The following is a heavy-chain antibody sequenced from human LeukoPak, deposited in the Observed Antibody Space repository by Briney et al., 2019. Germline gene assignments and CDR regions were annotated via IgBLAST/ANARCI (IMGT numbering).Heavy chain of an antibody. V-gene: IGHV4-34*01. CDR1: GGSFCGYS. CDR3: ARLVGARAY. CDR2: SNQGGST. J-gene: IGHJ4*02. Sequence: PLETLSLTSAVSGGSFCGYSWCTIRQPPGKGREWIGESNQGGSTNYNPSLKSRVTISVDTSKNQFSLKLSSVTSADTAVYYCARLVGARAYWGQGTLVTVSS. D-gene: IGHD1-26*01.